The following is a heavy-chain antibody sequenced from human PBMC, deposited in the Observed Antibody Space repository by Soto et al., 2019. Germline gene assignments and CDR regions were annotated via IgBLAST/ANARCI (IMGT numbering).Heavy chain of an antibody. Sequence: ASVKVSCKASGDTFSSYAISWVRQAPGQGLEWMGGIIPIFGTANYAQKFQGRVTITADKSTSTAYMELSSLRSEDTAVYYCARERMQQPRWFDPWGQGTLVTVSS. CDR3: ARERMQQPRWFDP. CDR1: GDTFSSYA. V-gene: IGHV1-69*06. D-gene: IGHD6-13*01. J-gene: IGHJ5*02. CDR2: IIPIFGTA.